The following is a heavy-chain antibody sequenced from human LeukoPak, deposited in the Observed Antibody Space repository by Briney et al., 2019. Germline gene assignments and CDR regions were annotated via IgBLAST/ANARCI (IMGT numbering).Heavy chain of an antibody. D-gene: IGHD4-11*01. CDR2: IYYSGST. CDR1: GGSISSYY. Sequence: PSETLSLTCTVPGGSISSYYWSWIRQPPGKGLEWIGYIYYSGSTNYNPSLKSRVTISVDTSKNQFSLKLSSVTAADTAVYYCARERRQYYFDYWGQGTLVTVSS. J-gene: IGHJ4*02. V-gene: IGHV4-59*01. CDR3: ARERRQYYFDY.